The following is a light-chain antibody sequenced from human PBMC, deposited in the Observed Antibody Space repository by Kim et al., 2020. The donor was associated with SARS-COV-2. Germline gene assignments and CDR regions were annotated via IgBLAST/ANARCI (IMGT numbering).Light chain of an antibody. CDR3: QQYETSSWT. Sequence: SPGDRVTLSCRASQTIVMNFLAWYQQKPGQAPRLLIYGTITRATGIPDRFRGRGSGTDFTLTISRLEPEDFAIYYCQQYETSSWTFGQGTKVDIK. J-gene: IGKJ1*01. V-gene: IGKV3-20*01. CDR1: QTIVMNF. CDR2: GTI.